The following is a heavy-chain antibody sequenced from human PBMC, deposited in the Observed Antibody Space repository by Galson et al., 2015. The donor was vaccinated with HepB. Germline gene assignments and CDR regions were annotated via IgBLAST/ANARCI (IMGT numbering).Heavy chain of an antibody. Sequence: SLRLSCAASGFTFSDYYMSWIRQAPGKGLEWVSYISSSGSTIYYADSVKGRFTISRDNAKNSLYLQMNSLRAEDTAVYYCARDDRGSSWYNWFDPWGQGTLVTVSS. CDR2: ISSSGSTI. CDR1: GFTFSDYY. D-gene: IGHD6-13*01. CDR3: ARDDRGSSWYNWFDP. J-gene: IGHJ5*02. V-gene: IGHV3-11*01.